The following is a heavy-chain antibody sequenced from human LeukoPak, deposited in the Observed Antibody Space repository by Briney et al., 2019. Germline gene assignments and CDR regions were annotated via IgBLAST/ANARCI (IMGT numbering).Heavy chain of an antibody. Sequence: PRGSLRLSCASSGFTFSSYAMSWVRQAPGKGLEWVSAISGSGGSTYYADSVKGRFTISRDNSKNTLYLQMNSLRAEDTAVYYCAKDAPYYYGSGSYDYWGQGTLVTVSS. CDR2: ISGSGGST. CDR3: AKDAPYYYGSGSYDY. D-gene: IGHD3-10*01. V-gene: IGHV3-23*01. J-gene: IGHJ4*02. CDR1: GFTFSSYA.